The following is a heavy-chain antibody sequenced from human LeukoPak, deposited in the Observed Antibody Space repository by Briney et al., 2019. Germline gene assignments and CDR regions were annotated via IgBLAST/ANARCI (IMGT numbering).Heavy chain of an antibody. Sequence: SETLSLTCAVSGDSISSFYWSWVRQSAGKGLEWMGRIYSKGTTKYNLSLKSRVTISLDQSKNQFSLYLSSVTAADTAVYYCARLRYTGTSQYYFDSWGQGFLVTVSS. V-gene: IGHV4-4*07. D-gene: IGHD1-26*01. CDR2: IYSKGTT. CDR3: ARLRYTGTSQYYFDS. J-gene: IGHJ4*02. CDR1: GDSISSFY.